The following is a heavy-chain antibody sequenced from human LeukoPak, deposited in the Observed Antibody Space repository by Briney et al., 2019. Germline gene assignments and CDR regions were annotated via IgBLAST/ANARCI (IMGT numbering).Heavy chain of an antibody. CDR3: AKAAGGATSLFDY. V-gene: IGHV3-30*18. CDR2: ISYDGSNK. D-gene: IGHD1-26*01. CDR1: GFTFSNYG. J-gene: IGHJ4*02. Sequence: GRSLRLSCAASGFTFSNYGMHWVRQAPGKGLEWVAVISYDGSNKYYADSVKGRFTISRDNSKNTLCLQMNSLRAEDTAVYYCAKAAGGATSLFDYWGQGTLSPSPQ.